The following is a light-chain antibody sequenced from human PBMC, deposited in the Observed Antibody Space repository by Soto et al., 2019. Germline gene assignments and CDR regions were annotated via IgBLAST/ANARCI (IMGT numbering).Light chain of an antibody. CDR2: DSS. Sequence: DIRMTQSPSTLSASVGDIVTITCRASQSINNWLAWYQQKPGKAPNLLISDSSDLQSGVPSSFSGSGSGTEFTLTISRLQPDDFATYYCQQYNNYATWTFGQGTKVDIK. CDR3: QQYNNYATWT. CDR1: QSINNW. J-gene: IGKJ1*01. V-gene: IGKV1-5*01.